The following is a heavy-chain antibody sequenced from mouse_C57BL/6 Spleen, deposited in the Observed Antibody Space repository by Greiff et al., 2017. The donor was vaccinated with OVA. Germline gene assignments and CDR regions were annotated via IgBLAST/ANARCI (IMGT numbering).Heavy chain of an antibody. J-gene: IGHJ3*01. CDR2: INYDGSST. Sequence: VESAGGLVQPGSSMKLSCTASGFTFSDYYMAWVRQVPEKGLEWVANINYDGSSTYYLDSLKSRFIISRDNAKNILYLQMSSLKSEDTATYYCARDRHYGSSYGFAYWGQGTLVTVSA. D-gene: IGHD1-1*01. V-gene: IGHV5-16*01. CDR1: GFTFSDYY. CDR3: ARDRHYGSSYGFAY.